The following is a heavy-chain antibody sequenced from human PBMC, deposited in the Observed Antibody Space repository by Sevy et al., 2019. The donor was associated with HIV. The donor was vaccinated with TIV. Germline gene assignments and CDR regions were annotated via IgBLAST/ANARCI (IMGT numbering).Heavy chain of an antibody. CDR2: IVPIFGTV. CDR1: GGTFSSYA. D-gene: IGHD5-12*01. CDR3: ARLRGVATSLNYFDY. J-gene: IGHJ4*02. Sequence: ASVKVSCKASGGTFSSYAISWVRQAPGQGIEWMGGIVPIFGTVNYAQKFQGRLTIAADESTSSAYMELSSLRSEDTAVYYCARLRGVATSLNYFDYSGQGTMVTVSS. V-gene: IGHV1-69*13.